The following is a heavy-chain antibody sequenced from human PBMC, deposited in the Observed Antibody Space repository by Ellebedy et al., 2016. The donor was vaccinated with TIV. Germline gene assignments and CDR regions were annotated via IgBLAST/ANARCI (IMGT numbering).Heavy chain of an antibody. CDR1: GSTFSTYS. CDR3: ATHYDVLPVRYRGFDY. D-gene: IGHD3-9*01. V-gene: IGHV3-23*01. J-gene: IGHJ4*02. Sequence: GGSLRLSCAASGSTFSTYSMNWVRQAPGRGLEWVAAISDSGSTTYHADAVKGRFTISRDNSKNTLYLQMNSLSAEDTALYYCATHYDVLPVRYRGFDYWGRGTLVTVSS. CDR2: ISDSGSTT.